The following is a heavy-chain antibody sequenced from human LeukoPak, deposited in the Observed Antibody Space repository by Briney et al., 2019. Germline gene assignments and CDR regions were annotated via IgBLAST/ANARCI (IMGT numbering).Heavy chain of an antibody. CDR1: GASISPDY. CDR2: IHYSGST. CDR3: ARGGGSSYDFWSGSYGRFDY. Sequence: SETLSLTCTVSGASISPDYWGWIRQPPGKGLEFIGYIHYSGSTNYNPSLKSRVAISVDTSKNQFSLKLSSVTAADTAVYYCARGGGSSYDFWSGSYGRFDYWGQGTLVTVSS. D-gene: IGHD3-3*01. V-gene: IGHV4-59*01. J-gene: IGHJ4*02.